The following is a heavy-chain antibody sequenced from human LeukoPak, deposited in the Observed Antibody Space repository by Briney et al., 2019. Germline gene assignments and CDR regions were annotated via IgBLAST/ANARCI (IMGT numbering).Heavy chain of an antibody. V-gene: IGHV4-4*09. Sequence: SEPLSLTCTVSGGSISSYYWSWLRQPPGKGLEWLGYIYTSGSTNYNPSLKSRVHISVDTSKNQFSLKLGSVTAADTAVYYCARHLPGYSSGWYQFDYWGQGTLVTVSS. J-gene: IGHJ4*02. CDR2: IYTSGST. CDR3: ARHLPGYSSGWYQFDY. D-gene: IGHD6-19*01. CDR1: GGSISSYY.